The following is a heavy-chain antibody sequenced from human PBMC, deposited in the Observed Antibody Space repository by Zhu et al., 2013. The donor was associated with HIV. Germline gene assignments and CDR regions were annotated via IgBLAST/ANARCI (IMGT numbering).Heavy chain of an antibody. Sequence: QLQLQESGPGLVKPSETLSLTYTVSGGSISSSSYYWGWIRQPPGKGLEWIGSIYYSGSTYYNPSLKSRVTISVDTSKNQFSLKLSSVTAADTAVYYCARVTPPYSSSWYVPPNWFDPWAREPWSPSPQ. CDR2: IYYSGST. CDR3: ARVTPPYSSSWYVPPNWFDP. V-gene: IGHV4-39*07. CDR1: GGSISSSSYY. J-gene: IGHJ5*02. D-gene: IGHD6-13*01.